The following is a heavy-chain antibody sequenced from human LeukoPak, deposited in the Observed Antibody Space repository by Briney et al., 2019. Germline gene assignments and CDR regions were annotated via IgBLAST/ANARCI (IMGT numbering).Heavy chain of an antibody. V-gene: IGHV1-69*04. CDR3: ARDEDIVVVVAASQKGHNWFDP. J-gene: IGHJ5*02. CDR1: GGTFSSYA. CDR2: IIPIFGIA. Sequence: ASVKVSCKASGGTFSSYAISWVRQAPGQGLEWMGRIIPIFGIANYAQKFQGRVTITAEKSTSTAYMELSSLRSEDTAVYYCARDEDIVVVVAASQKGHNWFDPWGQGTLVTVSS. D-gene: IGHD2-15*01.